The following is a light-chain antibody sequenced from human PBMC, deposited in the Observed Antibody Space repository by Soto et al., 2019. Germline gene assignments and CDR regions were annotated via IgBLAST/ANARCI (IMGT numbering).Light chain of an antibody. CDR1: QSVSSNY. CDR2: GAS. J-gene: IGKJ1*01. Sequence: EIVLTQSPGTLSLSPGERAPLSCRASQSVSSNYLAWYQQKPGQAPRLLIYGASNRATGITDRFSGSGSGPDFTLTISRLEPEDYAVYYCQQYGSSPRTFRQGTKVAIK. V-gene: IGKV3-20*01. CDR3: QQYGSSPRT.